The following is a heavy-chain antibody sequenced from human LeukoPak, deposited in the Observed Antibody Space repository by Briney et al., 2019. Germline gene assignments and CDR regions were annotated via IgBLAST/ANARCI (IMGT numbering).Heavy chain of an antibody. Sequence: GASVKVSCKASGYAVTSYNINWRRQATGQGLEWMGWVNPRSGDAGYLQKFQGRLTITRDSSIDTAYMDLSGLSSAATAVYHCARRVPLGYCTYGVCYPPYYFDYWGQGTLVTASS. V-gene: IGHV1-8*03. J-gene: IGHJ4*02. D-gene: IGHD2-8*01. CDR3: ARRVPLGYCTYGVCYPPYYFDY. CDR2: VNPRSGDA. CDR1: GYAVTSYN.